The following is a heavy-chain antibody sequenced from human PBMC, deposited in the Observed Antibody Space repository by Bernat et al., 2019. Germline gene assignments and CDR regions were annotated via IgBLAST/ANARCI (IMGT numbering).Heavy chain of an antibody. CDR1: GYSFTTSW. Sequence: EVQLVQSGAEVNKPGESLKISCKGSGYSFTTSWIGWVRQTPGKGLEWMGIIYPSDSNTRYSPSFQGQVIISVDKPISTAYLQWSSLKASDTAIYYCAAKMSGGWYDAFDVWGHGTMVTVSS. CDR2: IYPSDSNT. V-gene: IGHV5-51*01. J-gene: IGHJ3*01. D-gene: IGHD6-19*01. CDR3: AAKMSGGWYDAFDV.